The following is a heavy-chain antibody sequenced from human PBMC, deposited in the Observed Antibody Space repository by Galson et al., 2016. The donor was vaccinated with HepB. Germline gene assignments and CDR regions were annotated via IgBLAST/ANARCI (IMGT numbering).Heavy chain of an antibody. V-gene: IGHV4-39*01. J-gene: IGHJ4*02. D-gene: IGHD5-24*01. CDR2: IYYSGNT. Sequence: ETLSLTCTVSGGSISSSNFYWGWIRQPPGKGLEWIGSIYYSGNTHYNPSLKSRVTISVDTSKNQFSLTLSSVTAADTAVYYCARQERGLQLVDYWGQGTLVSVSS. CDR3: ARQERGLQLVDY. CDR1: GGSISSSNFY.